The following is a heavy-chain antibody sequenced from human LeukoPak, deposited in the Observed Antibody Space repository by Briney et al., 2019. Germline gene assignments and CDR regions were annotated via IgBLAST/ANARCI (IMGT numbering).Heavy chain of an antibody. V-gene: IGHV4-39*01. J-gene: IGHJ4*02. CDR2: IYYSGST. D-gene: IGHD6-13*01. Sequence: SETLSLTCTVSGGSISSSSYDWGWIRQPPGKGLEWIGYIYYSGSTYYNPSLKSRVTISLDTSKNQFSLRLSSVTAAHTAVYFCARHLRISSWFDYWGQGTLVTVSS. CDR1: GGSISSSSYD. CDR3: ARHLRISSWFDY.